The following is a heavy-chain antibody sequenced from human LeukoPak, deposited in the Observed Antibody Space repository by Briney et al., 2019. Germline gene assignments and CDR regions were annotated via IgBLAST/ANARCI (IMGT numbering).Heavy chain of an antibody. CDR3: ARLMGDYYDSSGYYNLPYYLDY. D-gene: IGHD3-22*01. V-gene: IGHV4-59*08. CDR1: GGSISSYY. CDR2: IYYSGST. J-gene: IGHJ4*02. Sequence: SETLSLTCTVSGGSISSYYWSWIRQPPGKGLEWIGYIYYSGSTNYNPSLKSRVTISVDTSKNQFSLKLSSVTAADTAVYYCARLMGDYYDSSGYYNLPYYLDYWGQGTLVTVSS.